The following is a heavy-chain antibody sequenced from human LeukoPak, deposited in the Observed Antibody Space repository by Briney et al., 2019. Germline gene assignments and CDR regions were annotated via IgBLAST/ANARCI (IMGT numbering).Heavy chain of an antibody. Sequence: PSETLSLTCVVYGGSFSGYYWSWIRQPPGKGLEWIGEINHSGSTNYNPSLKSRVTISVDTSKNQFSLKLSSVTAADTAVYYCARGLGDVDTAMVKGNDYWGQGTLVTVSS. J-gene: IGHJ4*02. V-gene: IGHV4-34*01. D-gene: IGHD5-18*01. CDR3: ARGLGDVDTAMVKGNDY. CDR2: INHSGST. CDR1: GGSFSGYY.